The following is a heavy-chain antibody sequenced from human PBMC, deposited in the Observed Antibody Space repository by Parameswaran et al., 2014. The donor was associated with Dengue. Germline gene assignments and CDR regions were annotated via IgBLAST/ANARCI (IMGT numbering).Heavy chain of an antibody. Sequence: WVRQAPGQGLEWMGWINTNTGNPTYAQGFTGRFVFSLDTSVSTAYLQICSLKAEDTAVYYCARDLASYDFLGGGFDYWARNLVTVSS. CDR2: INTNTGNP. J-gene: IGHJ4*01. V-gene: IGHV7-4-1*01. D-gene: IGHD3-3*01. CDR3: ARDLASYDFLGGGFDY.